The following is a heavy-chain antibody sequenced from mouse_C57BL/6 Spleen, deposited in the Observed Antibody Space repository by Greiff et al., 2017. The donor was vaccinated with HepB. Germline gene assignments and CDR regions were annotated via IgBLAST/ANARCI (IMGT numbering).Heavy chain of an antibody. D-gene: IGHD2-9*01. V-gene: IGHV1-82*01. CDR2: IYPGDGDT. CDR1: GYAFSSSW. CDR3: ARSYYGYDRAMDY. J-gene: IGHJ4*01. Sequence: QVQLKESGPELVKPGASVKISCKASGYAFSSSWMNWVKQRPGKGLEWIGRIYPGDGDTNYNGKFKGKATLTADKSSSTAYMQLSSLTSEDSAVYFCARSYYGYDRAMDYWGQGTSVTVSS.